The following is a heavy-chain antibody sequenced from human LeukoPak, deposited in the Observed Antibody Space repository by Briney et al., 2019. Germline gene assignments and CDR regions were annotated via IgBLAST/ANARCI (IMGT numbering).Heavy chain of an antibody. J-gene: IGHJ4*02. V-gene: IGHV4-34*01. CDR3: ARGPYGSGSYPGLAFFDY. CDR1: GGSFSGYD. CDR2: INHSGST. Sequence: PSETLSLTCAVYGGSFSGYDWSWIRQPPGKGLEWTGEINHSGSTNYNPSLKSRVTISVDTSKNQFSLKLSSVTAADTAVYYCARGPYGSGSYPGLAFFDYWGQGTLVTVSS. D-gene: IGHD3-10*01.